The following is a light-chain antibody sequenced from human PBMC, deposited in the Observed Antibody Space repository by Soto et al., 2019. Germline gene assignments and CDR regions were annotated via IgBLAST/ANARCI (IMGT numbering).Light chain of an antibody. CDR3: TSYTTRSTLV. CDR1: SNDIGTYRY. CDR2: EVS. J-gene: IGLJ3*02. V-gene: IGLV2-14*01. Sequence: QSALTQPASVSGSPGQSITISCTGTSNDIGTYRYVSWYQQHPGKVPKLIIFEVSDRPSGVSHRFSGSKSGNTASLTISGIQAEDEADYYCTSYTTRSTLVFGGGTQLTVL.